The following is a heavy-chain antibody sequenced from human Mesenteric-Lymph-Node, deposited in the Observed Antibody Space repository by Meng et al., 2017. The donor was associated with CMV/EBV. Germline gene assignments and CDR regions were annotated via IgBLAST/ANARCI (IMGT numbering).Heavy chain of an antibody. CDR1: FSSFS. Sequence: FSSFSLNWVRQAPGKGLEWVSSISSSSSYIYYADSVKGRFTISSDNAKNSLYLQMNSLRAEDTAVYYCARGVPYYYGSGSYLIGYFDLWGRGTLVTVSS. D-gene: IGHD3-10*01. J-gene: IGHJ2*01. V-gene: IGHV3-21*01. CDR2: ISSSSSYI. CDR3: ARGVPYYYGSGSYLIGYFDL.